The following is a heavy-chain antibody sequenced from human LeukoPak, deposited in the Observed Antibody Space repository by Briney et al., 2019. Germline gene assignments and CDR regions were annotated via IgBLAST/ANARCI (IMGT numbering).Heavy chain of an antibody. CDR1: GFTFSSYE. D-gene: IGHD2-2*01. J-gene: IGHJ5*02. V-gene: IGHV3-48*03. Sequence: GGSLRLSCAASGFTFSSYEMNWVRQAPGKGLEWVSYISSSGSTIYYADSVKGRFTISRDNAKNSLYLQMNSLRAEDTAVYYCAARYCSSTSCYGADPWGQGTLVTVSS. CDR2: ISSSGSTI. CDR3: AARYCSSTSCYGADP.